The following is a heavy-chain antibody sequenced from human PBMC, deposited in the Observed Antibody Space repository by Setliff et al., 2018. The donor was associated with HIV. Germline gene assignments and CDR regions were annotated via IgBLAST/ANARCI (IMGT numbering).Heavy chain of an antibody. D-gene: IGHD1-26*01. CDR3: ARRRPPPSGTYSRYYMDV. Sequence: SETLSLTCTVSGGSISSYYWSWIRQPPGKGLEWIGHISYSGTTNYNPSLKSRVTMSVDTSKNQFSLRLSSLTAADTAVYYCARRRPPPSGTYSRYYMDVWGKGTTVTVSS. CDR1: GGSISSYY. V-gene: IGHV4-59*08. CDR2: ISYSGTT. J-gene: IGHJ6*03.